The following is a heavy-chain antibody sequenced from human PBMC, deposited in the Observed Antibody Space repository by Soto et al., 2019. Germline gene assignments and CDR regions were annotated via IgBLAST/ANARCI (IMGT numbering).Heavy chain of an antibody. Sequence: EVQLAESGGASVQPGGSLRLSCAASGFTFRSYWMHWVRQAPGKGLVWVARIDNDGTGSIYADSVRGRFTISRDNAYNSVYLHRTSLRADDTAVYYGSRGGFPHGFDVWGQGTTVTISS. CDR3: SRGGFPHGFDV. D-gene: IGHD2-15*01. V-gene: IGHV3-74*01. CDR2: IDNDGTGS. CDR1: GFTFRSYW. J-gene: IGHJ3*01.